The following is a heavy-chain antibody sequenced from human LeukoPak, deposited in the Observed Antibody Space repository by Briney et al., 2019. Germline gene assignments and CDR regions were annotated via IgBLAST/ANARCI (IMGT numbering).Heavy chain of an antibody. J-gene: IGHJ5*02. D-gene: IGHD2-2*01. Sequence: SETLSLTCGVSGYSISSGYQWAWIRQSPGKGLEWIGSIYHSGSAHYNPSLKSRVTISVETSKNQFSLNMYSVTAADTAVYYCARDPRSLTPDCTSTSCYENYFDPWGQGTLVTVSS. V-gene: IGHV4-38-2*02. CDR3: ARDPRSLTPDCTSTSCYENYFDP. CDR1: GYSISSGYQ. CDR2: IYHSGSA.